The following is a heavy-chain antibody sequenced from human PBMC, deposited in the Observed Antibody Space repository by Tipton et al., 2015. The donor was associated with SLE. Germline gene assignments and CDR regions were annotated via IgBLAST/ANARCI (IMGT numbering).Heavy chain of an antibody. Sequence: SLRLSCGASGFSFSTSWMTWVRQAPGAGLEWVANMKRDGTEKYYVDSVEGRFTISRDNAKNSLYLQMNSLRAEDTALYYCARGSPLGWDGALDIWGQGTMVTVSS. V-gene: IGHV3-7*03. CDR3: ARGSPLGWDGALDI. CDR2: MKRDGTEK. J-gene: IGHJ3*02. D-gene: IGHD2-21*01. CDR1: GFSFSTSW.